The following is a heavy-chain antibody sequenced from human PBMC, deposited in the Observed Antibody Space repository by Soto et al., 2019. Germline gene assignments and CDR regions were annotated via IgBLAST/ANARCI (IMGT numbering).Heavy chain of an antibody. CDR3: AKTVLGPYSGYDRFDY. V-gene: IGHV3-23*01. Sequence: PWGSLRLACAASGFTFSSYAMSWVRQAPGKGLEWVSAISGSGGSTYYADSVKGRFTISRDNSKNTLYLQMNSLRAEDTAVYYCAKTVLGPYSGYDRFDYWGQGTLVTVSS. CDR1: GFTFSSYA. CDR2: ISGSGGST. J-gene: IGHJ4*02. D-gene: IGHD5-12*01.